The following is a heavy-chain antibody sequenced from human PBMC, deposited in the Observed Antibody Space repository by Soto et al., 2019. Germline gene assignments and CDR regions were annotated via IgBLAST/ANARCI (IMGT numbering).Heavy chain of an antibody. J-gene: IGHJ6*02. V-gene: IGHV1-69*12. CDR2: IIPIFGTA. CDR1: GGTFSSYA. Sequence: QVQLVQSGAEVKKPGSSVKVSCKASGGTFSSYAISWVRQAPGQGLEWMGGIIPIFGTANYAQKFQGRVTITADESTSTAYMGLSSLRSEDTAVYYCAGDLADIVLVPAAMYYYYYYGMDVWGQGTTVTVSS. D-gene: IGHD2-2*01. CDR3: AGDLADIVLVPAAMYYYYYYGMDV.